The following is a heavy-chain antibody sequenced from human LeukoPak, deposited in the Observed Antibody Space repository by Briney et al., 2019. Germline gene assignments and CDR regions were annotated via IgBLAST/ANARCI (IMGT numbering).Heavy chain of an antibody. CDR1: GFTFSSYW. Sequence: GGSLRLSCAASGFTFSSYWMSWVRQAPGKGLEWVANIKQDGSEKYYVDSVKGRFTISRDNAKNSLYLQMNSLRAEDTAVYYCAKDQFSESYSDPLLDYWGQGTLVTVSS. D-gene: IGHD1-26*01. CDR2: IKQDGSEK. V-gene: IGHV3-7*01. CDR3: AKDQFSESYSDPLLDY. J-gene: IGHJ4*02.